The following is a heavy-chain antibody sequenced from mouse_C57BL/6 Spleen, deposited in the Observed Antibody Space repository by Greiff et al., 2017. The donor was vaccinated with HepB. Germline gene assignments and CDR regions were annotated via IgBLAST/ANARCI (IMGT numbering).Heavy chain of an antibody. CDR2: IWSDGST. CDR1: GFSLTSYG. V-gene: IGHV2-6*03. CDR3: ARSYGSSYGYFDV. D-gene: IGHD1-1*01. J-gene: IGHJ1*03. Sequence: VMLVESGPGLVAPSQSLPITCTVSGFSLTSYGVHWVRQPPGKGLEWLVVIWSDGSTTYNSALKSRLSISKDNSKSQVFLKMNSLQTDDTAMYYCARSYGSSYGYFDVWGTGTTVTVSS.